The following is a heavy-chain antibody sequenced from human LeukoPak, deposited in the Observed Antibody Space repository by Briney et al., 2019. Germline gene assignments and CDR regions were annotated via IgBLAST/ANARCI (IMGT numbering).Heavy chain of an antibody. Sequence: PGGSLRLSCAASGFTVNSNSMSWVRQATGKGLECVAAIFSGDSTYYPDSVKGRFSISRDNSKNTLYLQMSSLRAEDTAVYYCATRLEWLLYPFYYFDYWGQGTLVTVSS. D-gene: IGHD3-3*01. V-gene: IGHV3-53*01. CDR2: IFSGDST. J-gene: IGHJ4*02. CDR1: GFTVNSNS. CDR3: ATRLEWLLYPFYYFDY.